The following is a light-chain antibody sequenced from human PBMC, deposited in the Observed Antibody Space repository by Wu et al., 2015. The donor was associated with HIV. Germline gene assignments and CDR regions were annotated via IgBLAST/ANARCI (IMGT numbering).Light chain of an antibody. CDR2: KAS. V-gene: IGKV1-5*03. J-gene: IGKJ1*01. Sequence: DIQMTQSPSTLSASVGDRVTITCRASQTISNWLAWYQQKPGKAPKLLIYKASNLESGVPSRFSGSGSGTEFTLTISSLQPDGSATYYCQHYNSYPWTFGQGTKVEIK. CDR1: QTISNW. CDR3: QHYNSYPWT.